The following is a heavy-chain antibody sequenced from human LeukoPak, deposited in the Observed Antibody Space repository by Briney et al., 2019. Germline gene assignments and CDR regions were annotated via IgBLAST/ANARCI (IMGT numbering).Heavy chain of an antibody. CDR2: IKQDGSEK. J-gene: IGHJ5*02. CDR1: GLTFSSYW. Sequence: GGSLRLSCAASGLTFSSYWMSWVRQAPGKGLEWVANIKQDGSEKYYVDSVKGRFTISRDNAKNSLYLQMNSLRAEDTAVYYCRAFGGVIAHPPWGQGTLVTVSS. D-gene: IGHD3-16*02. V-gene: IGHV3-7*01. CDR3: RAFGGVIAHPP.